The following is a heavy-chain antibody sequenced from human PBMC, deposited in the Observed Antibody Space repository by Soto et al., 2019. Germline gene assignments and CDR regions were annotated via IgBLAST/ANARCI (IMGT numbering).Heavy chain of an antibody. Sequence: EVQLVESGGGLIQPGGSLRLSCAASGFIVSSNYLSWVRQAPGKGLEVVSFASAGGNTDYADSVKDRFTTSRDNSKNTMYLQTNSLRVEDTAVYYCARAKRGGFDSWGQGTLVTVSS. J-gene: IGHJ4*02. CDR2: ASAGGNT. V-gene: IGHV3-53*01. CDR1: GFIVSSNY. D-gene: IGHD3-10*01. CDR3: ARAKRGGFDS.